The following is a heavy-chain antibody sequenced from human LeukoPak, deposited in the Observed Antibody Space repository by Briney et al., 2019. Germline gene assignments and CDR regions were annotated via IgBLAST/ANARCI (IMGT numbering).Heavy chain of an antibody. CDR2: MNPNSGNT. D-gene: IGHD3-3*01. V-gene: IGHV1-8*02. CDR1: GYTFTTYG. Sequence: ASVKVSCKASGYTFTTYGINWVRQATGQGLEWMGWMNPNSGNTGYAQKFQGRVTMTRNTSISTAYMELSSLRSEDTAVYYCARAGTGYYDFWSGYFPQRYYYYYYGMDVWGQGTTVTVSS. CDR3: ARAGTGYYDFWSGYFPQRYYYYYYGMDV. J-gene: IGHJ6*02.